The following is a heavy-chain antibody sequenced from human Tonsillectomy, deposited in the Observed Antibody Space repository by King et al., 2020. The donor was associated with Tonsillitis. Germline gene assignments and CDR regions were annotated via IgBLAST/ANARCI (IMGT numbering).Heavy chain of an antibody. CDR1: GFTFYNYA. Sequence: VQLVESGGGLVQPGGSLRLSCVASGFTFYNYAMNWVRQAPGKGLEWVSGVSGSGGDISYADSVKGRFSISRDNPKNTLYLQMSGLRAEDTAVYYWVKGHAGSGSTVTTSFDSWGQGTLVTVSS. CDR3: VKGHAGSGSTVTTSFDS. J-gene: IGHJ4*02. D-gene: IGHD4-17*01. CDR2: VSGSGGDI. V-gene: IGHV3-23*04.